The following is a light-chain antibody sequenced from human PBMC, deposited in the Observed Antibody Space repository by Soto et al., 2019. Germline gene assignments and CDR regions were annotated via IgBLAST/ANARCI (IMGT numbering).Light chain of an antibody. J-gene: IGKJ1*01. CDR3: QQYNNWWT. Sequence: EIVLTQSPGTLSLSPGDRATLSCRASQSVDSNLAWYQQKPGQAPRLLIYGASTRATGISARFSGSGSGTEFTLTISSLQSEDFGVYYCQQYNNWWTFGQGTKVDI. CDR1: QSVDSN. CDR2: GAS. V-gene: IGKV3-15*01.